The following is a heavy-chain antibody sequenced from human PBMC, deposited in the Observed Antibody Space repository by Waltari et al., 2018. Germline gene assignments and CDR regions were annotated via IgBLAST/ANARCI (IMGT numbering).Heavy chain of an antibody. Sequence: QVQLVQSGAEVKKPGSSVKVSCKASGGTFSSYSYSWVRQAPGQGLEWMGRIIPIFGTTNYAQKFQGRVTITADKSTSTAYMELSSLRSEDTAVYYCARGAHYYDSSAYRDYWGQGTLVTVSS. J-gene: IGHJ4*02. CDR1: GGTFSSYS. V-gene: IGHV1-69*13. CDR3: ARGAHYYDSSAYRDY. D-gene: IGHD3-22*01. CDR2: IIPIFGTT.